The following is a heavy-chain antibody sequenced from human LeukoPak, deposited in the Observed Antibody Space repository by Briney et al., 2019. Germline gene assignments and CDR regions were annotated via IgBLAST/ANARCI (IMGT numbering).Heavy chain of an antibody. Sequence: PSQTLSLTCTVSGGSISSGSYYWSWIRQPAGKGLEWIGRIYTSGSTNYNPSLKSRVTISVDTSKNPFSLKLSSVTAADTAVYYCARDGYDSGFRSNWGQGTLVTVSS. D-gene: IGHD3-10*01. CDR1: GGSISSGSYY. J-gene: IGHJ4*02. V-gene: IGHV4-61*02. CDR3: ARDGYDSGFRSN. CDR2: IYTSGST.